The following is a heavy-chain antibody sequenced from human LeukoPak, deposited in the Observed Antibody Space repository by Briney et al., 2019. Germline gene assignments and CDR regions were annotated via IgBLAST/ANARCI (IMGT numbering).Heavy chain of an antibody. V-gene: IGHV3-74*01. Sequence: GGSLRLSCAAPGFTFSSYWMHWVRQAPGKGLVWVSRINSDGSSTSYADSVKGRFTISRDNAKNTLYLQMNSLRAEDTAVYYCARVVYCGGDCYHFDYWGQGTLVTVSS. J-gene: IGHJ4*02. CDR2: INSDGSST. D-gene: IGHD2-21*02. CDR1: GFTFSSYW. CDR3: ARVVYCGGDCYHFDY.